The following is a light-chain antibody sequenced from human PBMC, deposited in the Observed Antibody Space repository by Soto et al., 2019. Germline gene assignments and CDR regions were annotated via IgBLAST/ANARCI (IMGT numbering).Light chain of an antibody. Sequence: IVLTQSPATLSLSPGERASLSCRASQTVGITLAWYQQRPGQAPGLLIYDASSRAAGIPARFSGGGSGTDFTLTISSLEPDDFAVYYCQQRFAWPLTFGGGTKVDIK. CDR3: QQRFAWPLT. CDR2: DAS. J-gene: IGKJ4*01. V-gene: IGKV3-11*01. CDR1: QTVGIT.